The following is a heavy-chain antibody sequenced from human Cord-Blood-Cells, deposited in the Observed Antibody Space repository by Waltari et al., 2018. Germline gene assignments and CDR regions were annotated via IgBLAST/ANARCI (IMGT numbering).Heavy chain of an antibody. Sequence: QVQLQPGGAGLLKPSETLSLTCAVSGGSFSVYYWSWIRQPPGKGLEWIGEINHSGSTNYNPSLKSRVTISVDTSKNQFSLKLSSVTAADTAVYYCALILAGAKGDAFDIWGQGTMVTVSS. CDR3: ALILAGAKGDAFDI. CDR2: INHSGST. V-gene: IGHV4-34*01. J-gene: IGHJ3*02. D-gene: IGHD3-9*01. CDR1: GGSFSVYY.